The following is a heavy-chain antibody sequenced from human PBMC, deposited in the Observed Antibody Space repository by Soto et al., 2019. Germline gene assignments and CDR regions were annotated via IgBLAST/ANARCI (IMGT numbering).Heavy chain of an antibody. V-gene: IGHV3-21*01. CDR3: ARMYGDYGLNGNYYGMDV. J-gene: IGHJ6*02. CDR2: ISSSSSYI. CDR1: GFTFSSYS. Sequence: EVQLVESGGGLVKPGGSLRLSCAASGFTFSSYSMNWARQAPGKGLEWVSSISSSSSYIYFADSVKGRFTISRDNAKNSLYLQMNSLRAEHAAVYYCARMYGDYGLNGNYYGMDVWGQGTTVTVSS. D-gene: IGHD4-17*01.